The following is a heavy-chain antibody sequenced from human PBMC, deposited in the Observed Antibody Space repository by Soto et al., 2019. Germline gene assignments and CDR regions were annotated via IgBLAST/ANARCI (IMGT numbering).Heavy chain of an antibody. CDR1: GYTFTTYD. V-gene: IGHV1-8*01. Sequence: QVQLVQSGAEVKKPGTSVKVSCKASGYTFTTYDINWVRQATGQGLEWMGWMNPDSGNTGYAQKFQGRVTMTRNTSISTAYMELSSLRSEDTAVYYCARRSSRYSYAMKNAFDMWGQGTMVTVSS. CDR2: MNPDSGNT. CDR3: ARRSSRYSYAMKNAFDM. D-gene: IGHD5-18*01. J-gene: IGHJ3*02.